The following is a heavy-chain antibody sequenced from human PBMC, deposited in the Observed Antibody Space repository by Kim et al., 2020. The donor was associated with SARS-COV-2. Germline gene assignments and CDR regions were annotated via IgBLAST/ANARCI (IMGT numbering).Heavy chain of an antibody. V-gene: IGHV4-34*01. CDR2: INHSGST. J-gene: IGHJ6*02. D-gene: IGHD4-4*01. CDR3: AILHSNYDTENQRGDYGMDV. CDR1: GGSFSGYY. Sequence: SETLSLTCAVYGGSFSGYYWSWIRQPPGKGLEWIGEINHSGSTNYNPSLKSRVTISVDTSKNQFSLKLSSVTAADTAVYYCAILHSNYDTENQRGDYGMDVWGQGTTVTVSS.